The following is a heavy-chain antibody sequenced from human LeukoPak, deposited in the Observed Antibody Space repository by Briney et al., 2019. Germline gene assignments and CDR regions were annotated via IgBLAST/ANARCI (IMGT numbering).Heavy chain of an antibody. J-gene: IGHJ5*02. CDR3: AGTGIRNWFDP. D-gene: IGHD1-14*01. Sequence: SETLCLTCSVSGDSISTTGYFWVWIRQSPGRDLEWIGSIFKSGNTFYNMSLKSRVTISVDTSKNEFSLNLTSVTASDTAVYYCAGTGIRNWFDPWGQGILVTVSS. V-gene: IGHV4-39*01. CDR1: GDSISTTGYF. CDR2: IFKSGNT.